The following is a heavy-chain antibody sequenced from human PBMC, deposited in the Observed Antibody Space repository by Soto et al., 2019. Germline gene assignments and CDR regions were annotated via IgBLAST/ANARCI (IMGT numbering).Heavy chain of an antibody. D-gene: IGHD3-3*01. V-gene: IGHV3-48*03. CDR2: ISSSGSTI. Sequence: GGSLSLSCAASGFTFSSYEMNWVRQAPGKGLEWVSYISSSGSTIYYADSVEGRFTISRDNAKNSLYLQMNSLRAEDTAVYYCARTLYDFWSGYYSHWGQGTLVTVSS. CDR3: ARTLYDFWSGYYSH. J-gene: IGHJ4*02. CDR1: GFTFSSYE.